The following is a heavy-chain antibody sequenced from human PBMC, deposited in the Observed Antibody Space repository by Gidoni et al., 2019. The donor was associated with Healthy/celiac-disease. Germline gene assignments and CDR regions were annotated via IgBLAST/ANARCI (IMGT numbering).Heavy chain of an antibody. J-gene: IGHJ5*02. V-gene: IGHV1-3*01. D-gene: IGHD3-10*01. CDR1: GYTFTSSA. CDR3: AREGWPHLRFGEPHHWVDP. Sequence: VQLVQSGAEVNKPGASVNVSCKAFGYTFTSSAMHWVRQAPGPMREWMGWINAGNGNTKYSQKFQGRVTITRETSASTAYMELSSRRSEDTAVYYCAREGWPHLRFGEPHHWVDPWGQGTLVTVSA. CDR2: INAGNGNT.